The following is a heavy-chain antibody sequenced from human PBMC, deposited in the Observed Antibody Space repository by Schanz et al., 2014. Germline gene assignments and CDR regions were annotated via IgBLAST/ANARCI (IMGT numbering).Heavy chain of an antibody. CDR3: TKNHRSED. V-gene: IGHV3-23*04. CDR1: GLIFSNYV. J-gene: IGHJ4*03. CDR2: SIGTSGGT. Sequence: EVQLVESGGGLVQPGGSLRLSCAASGLIFSNYVMSWVRQAPGKGLEWVSSIGTSGGTNYAESVKGRFTISRDNSKNTLYLQMDGHRGEDRCVYFCTKNHRSEDWGQGTPVTVSS.